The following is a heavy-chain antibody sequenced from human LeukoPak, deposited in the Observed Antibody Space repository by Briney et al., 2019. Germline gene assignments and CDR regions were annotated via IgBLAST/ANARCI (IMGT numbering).Heavy chain of an antibody. CDR3: AREGRDRNRFEY. CDR1: GVSISSYY. CDR2: IYYTGNT. J-gene: IGHJ4*01. D-gene: IGHD1-14*01. Sequence: SETLSLTCTVSGVSISSYYWSWIRQPPGKGLEWIGYIYYTGNTHYNFSLKSRVTISVATSKNQFSLKLSSVTAADTATYYCAREGRDRNRFEYWGHGTLVTVSS. V-gene: IGHV4-59*01.